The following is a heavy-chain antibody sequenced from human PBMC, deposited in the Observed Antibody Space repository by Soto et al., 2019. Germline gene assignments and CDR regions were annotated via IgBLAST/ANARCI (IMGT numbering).Heavy chain of an antibody. V-gene: IGHV1-2*02. Sequence: ASVKVSCKASGYTFTDYFIHWVRQAPGHGLEWMGWINPKSGGTNYAQRFQGRVTMTRDTSINTAYMDLSRLNSDDTATYFCAKTYDGSGQPSHYCDPCGQGTPVTVSS. J-gene: IGHJ5*02. CDR2: INPKSGGT. D-gene: IGHD3-22*01. CDR3: AKTYDGSGQPSHYCDP. CDR1: GYTFTDYF.